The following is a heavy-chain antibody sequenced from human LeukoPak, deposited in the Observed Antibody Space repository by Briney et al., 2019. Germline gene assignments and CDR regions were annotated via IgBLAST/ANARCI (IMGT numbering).Heavy chain of an antibody. D-gene: IGHD3-9*01. CDR3: AKDADYDILTAPPDY. CDR1: GFTFSSYG. V-gene: IGHV3-30*18. J-gene: IGHJ4*02. CDR2: ISYDGSNK. Sequence: SGRSLRLSCAASGFTFSSYGMHWVRQAPGKGLEWVAVISYDGSNKYYADSVKGRFTISRDNSKNTLYLQMNSLRAEDTAVYYCAKDADYDILTAPPDYWGQGTQVTVSS.